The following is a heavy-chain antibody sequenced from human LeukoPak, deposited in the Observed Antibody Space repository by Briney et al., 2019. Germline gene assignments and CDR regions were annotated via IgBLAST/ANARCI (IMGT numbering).Heavy chain of an antibody. D-gene: IGHD1-26*01. Sequence: GGSLRLSCAASGLTFSNYAMTWVRQAPGKGLERISAINDRGGDTYYADSVKGRFTISRDNSKNTLYLQMNSLRAEDTAVYYCAKGLRGNYDYWGQGTLVTVSS. CDR2: INDRGGDT. J-gene: IGHJ4*02. V-gene: IGHV3-23*01. CDR3: AKGLRGNYDY. CDR1: GLTFSNYA.